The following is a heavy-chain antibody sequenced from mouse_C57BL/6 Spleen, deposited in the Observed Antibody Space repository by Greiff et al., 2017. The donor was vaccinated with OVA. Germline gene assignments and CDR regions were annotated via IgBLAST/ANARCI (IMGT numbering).Heavy chain of an antibody. CDR1: GFTFSDYY. J-gene: IGHJ2*01. D-gene: IGHD6-1*01. CDR3: AREAALAYYFDY. CDR2: INYDGSST. Sequence: EVKLVESEGGLVQPGSSMKLSCTASGFTFSDYYMAWVRQVPEKGLEWVANINYDGSSTYYLDSLKSRFIISRDNAKNILYLQMSSLKSEDTATYYCAREAALAYYFDYWGQGTTLTVSS. V-gene: IGHV5-16*01.